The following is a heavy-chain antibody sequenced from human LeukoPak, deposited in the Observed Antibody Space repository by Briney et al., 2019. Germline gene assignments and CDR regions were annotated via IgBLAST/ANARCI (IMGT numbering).Heavy chain of an antibody. CDR1: GDSIRSYY. Sequence: SETLSLTCTVSGDSIRSYYWNWIRQSPEKGLDWIGYVYYSGTTNYNPSLKSRVTISVDTSKNQFSLKLDSVTAADTAVYYCATSYYDYDRWDYWGQGVLVTVSS. D-gene: IGHD3-16*01. V-gene: IGHV4-59*03. CDR3: ATSYYDYDRWDY. CDR2: VYYSGTT. J-gene: IGHJ4*02.